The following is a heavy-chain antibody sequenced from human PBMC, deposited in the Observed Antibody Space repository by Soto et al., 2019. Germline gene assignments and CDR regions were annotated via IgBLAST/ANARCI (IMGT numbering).Heavy chain of an antibody. J-gene: IGHJ6*02. CDR3: VREDDGGDRDYYGLDV. CDR1: GGSISSDHYH. V-gene: IGHV4-30-4*01. CDR2: IHSSGSV. D-gene: IGHD4-17*01. Sequence: QVQLQESGPGLVRPSQTLSLTCTVSGGSISSDHYHWTWIRQTPGKGLEWIGYIHSSGSVYYNPSLQSRVTISVDTSKNLFSLKLSSVTAADTSVYFCVREDDGGDRDYYGLDVWGQGTTVTVSS.